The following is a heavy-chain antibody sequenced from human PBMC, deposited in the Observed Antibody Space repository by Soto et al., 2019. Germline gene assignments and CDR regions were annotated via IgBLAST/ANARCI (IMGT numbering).Heavy chain of an antibody. CDR2: INAGNGNT. D-gene: IGHD3-22*01. Sequence: QVQLVQSGAEEKKPGASVKVSCKASGYTFTSYAMHWVRQAPGQRLEWMGWINAGNGNTKYSQQFQGRVTITRDTSARTAYMELSSLRSEDTAVYYCARSSGYYLIDDYWGQGTLVTVSS. CDR1: GYTFTSYA. V-gene: IGHV1-3*05. CDR3: ARSSGYYLIDDY. J-gene: IGHJ4*02.